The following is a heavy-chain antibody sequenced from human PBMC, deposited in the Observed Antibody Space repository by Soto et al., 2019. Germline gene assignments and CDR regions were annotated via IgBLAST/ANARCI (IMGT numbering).Heavy chain of an antibody. V-gene: IGHV4-30-4*01. J-gene: IGHJ4*02. Sequence: PSETLSLTCTVSGGSITSGDYCWSWMRQPPGKGLEWIGYIYYSGSTSYNPSLKSRVTISVDTSKNQFSLKLSSVTAADTAVYYCARDTGYYDSSGKNFFDYWGQGTLVTVSS. D-gene: IGHD3-22*01. CDR3: ARDTGYYDSSGKNFFDY. CDR2: IYYSGST. CDR1: GGSITSGDYC.